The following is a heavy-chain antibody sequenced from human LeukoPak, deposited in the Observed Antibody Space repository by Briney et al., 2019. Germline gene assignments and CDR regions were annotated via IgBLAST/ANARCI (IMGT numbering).Heavy chain of an antibody. CDR3: ATTGGLPNRDAFDI. CDR1: GYTLTELS. Sequence: VASVKVSCKVSGYTLTELSMHWVRQAPGKGLEWMGGFDPEDGETIYAQKFQGRVTMTEDTSTDTAYMELSSLRSEDTAVYYCATTGGLPNRDAFDIWGQGTMVTVSS. D-gene: IGHD1-26*01. CDR2: FDPEDGET. J-gene: IGHJ3*02. V-gene: IGHV1-24*01.